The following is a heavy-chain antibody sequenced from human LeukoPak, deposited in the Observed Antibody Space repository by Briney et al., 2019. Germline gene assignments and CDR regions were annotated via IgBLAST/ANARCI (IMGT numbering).Heavy chain of an antibody. J-gene: IGHJ3*02. D-gene: IGHD1-26*01. CDR1: GFTFSSYW. Sequence: GGSLRLSCAASGFTFSSYWMSWVRQAPGKGLEWVANIKEDGSEKYYVDSVKGRFTISRDNAKNSLYLQMNNLRAEDTAVYYCARDDGELSAFDIWGQGTMVTVSS. CDR3: ARDDGELSAFDI. V-gene: IGHV3-7*01. CDR2: IKEDGSEK.